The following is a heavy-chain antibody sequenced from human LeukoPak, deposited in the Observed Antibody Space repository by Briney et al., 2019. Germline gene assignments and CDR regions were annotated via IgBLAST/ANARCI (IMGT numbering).Heavy chain of an antibody. D-gene: IGHD1-26*01. Sequence: GESLKISCKGSGYTFTNYWIGWVRQMPGKGLEWMGIIWPSDSDTRYSPSFQSQVTISAGKSISTAYLQWSSLKASDTAIYFCARRISGYYIDYWGQGTLVSVSS. CDR1: GYTFTNYW. CDR2: IWPSDSDT. V-gene: IGHV5-51*01. CDR3: ARRISGYYIDY. J-gene: IGHJ4*02.